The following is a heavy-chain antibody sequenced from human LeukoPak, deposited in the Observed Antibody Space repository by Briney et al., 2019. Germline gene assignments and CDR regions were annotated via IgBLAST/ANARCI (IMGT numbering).Heavy chain of an antibody. CDR3: AKSGVLAAIGEYFDY. D-gene: IGHD2-15*01. J-gene: IGHJ4*02. V-gene: IGHV3-23*01. CDR1: GFTFSRYA. CDR2: ISGTGGRT. Sequence: GGSLRLSCAASGFTFSRYAMHWVRQAPGKGLEWVSVISGTGGRTYYADSVKGRFTISRDNSKNTLYLQMNSLRAEDTAVYYCAKSGVLAAIGEYFDYWGQGTLVTVSS.